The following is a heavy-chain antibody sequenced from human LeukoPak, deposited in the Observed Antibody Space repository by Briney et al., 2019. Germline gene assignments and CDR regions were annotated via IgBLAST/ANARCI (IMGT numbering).Heavy chain of an antibody. CDR1: GFTFSSYE. Sequence: GGSLRLSCAASGFTFSSYEMNWVRQAPGKGLEWVSYISSSGSTIYYADSVKGRFTISRDNAKNSLYLRMNSLRAEDTAVYYCARMTTVGWFDPWGQGTLVTVSS. CDR3: ARMTTVGWFDP. D-gene: IGHD4-11*01. J-gene: IGHJ5*02. CDR2: ISSSGSTI. V-gene: IGHV3-48*03.